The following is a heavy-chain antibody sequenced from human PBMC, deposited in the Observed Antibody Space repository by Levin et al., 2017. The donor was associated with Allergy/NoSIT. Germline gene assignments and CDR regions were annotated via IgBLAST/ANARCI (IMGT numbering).Heavy chain of an antibody. J-gene: IGHJ4*02. CDR3: AKGWGSSLAPSFDY. D-gene: IGHD3-16*01. CDR1: GFTFDDYA. V-gene: IGHV3-9*01. CDR2: ISWNSGSI. Sequence: SLKISCAASGFTFDDYAMHWVRQAPGKGLEWVSGISWNSGSIGYADSVKGRFTISRDNAKNSLYLQMNSLRAEDTALYYCAKGWGSSLAPSFDYWGQGTLVTVSS.